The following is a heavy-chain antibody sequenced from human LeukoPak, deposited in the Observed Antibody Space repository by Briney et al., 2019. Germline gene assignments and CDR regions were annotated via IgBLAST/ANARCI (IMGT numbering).Heavy chain of an antibody. J-gene: IGHJ4*02. CDR3: GRQCSGGSCSDRGFDY. CDR2: INTEGSST. D-gene: IGHD2-15*01. CDR1: GFTFSSYW. Sequence: GGSLRLSCAASGFTFSSYWMHWVRQVPGKGLVGVSRINTEGSSTSYADSVKGRFTISRDNAKNSLYLQMNSLRAEDTAVYYCGRQCSGGSCSDRGFDYWGQGTLVTVSS. V-gene: IGHV3-74*01.